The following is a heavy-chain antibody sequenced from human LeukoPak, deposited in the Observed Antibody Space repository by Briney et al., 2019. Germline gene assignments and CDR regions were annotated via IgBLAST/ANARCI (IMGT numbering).Heavy chain of an antibody. J-gene: IGHJ5*02. CDR3: GRGNKSFDP. CDR1: GYTFTGYF. CDR2: INPNSAGT. V-gene: IGHV1-2*02. Sequence: GASVKVSCKASGYTFTGYFIHWVRQAPGQGLEWMGWINPNSAGTNYAQKFQGRVTMTKDTSINAAYMELNKLTSDDTAVYYCGRGNKSFDPWGQGTLVTVSS.